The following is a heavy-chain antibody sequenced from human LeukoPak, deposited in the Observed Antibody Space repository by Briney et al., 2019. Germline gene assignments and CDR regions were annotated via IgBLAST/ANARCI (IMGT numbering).Heavy chain of an antibody. CDR3: ARDWCSSTSSYAVFDY. J-gene: IGHJ4*02. D-gene: IGHD2-2*01. CDR2: ISAYNGNT. V-gene: IGHV1-18*01. CDR1: GYTFTSYG. Sequence: ASVKVSCKASGYTFTSYGISWVRQAPGQGLEWMGWISAYNGNTNYAQKLQGRVTMTTDTSTSTAYMELRSLRSDDTAVYYCARDWCSSTSSYAVFDYWGQGTLVTVSS.